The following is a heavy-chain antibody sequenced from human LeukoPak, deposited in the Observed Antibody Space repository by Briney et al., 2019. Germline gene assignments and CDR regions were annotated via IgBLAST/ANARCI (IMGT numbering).Heavy chain of an antibody. CDR2: ISGSGGST. Sequence: GGSLRLSCAASGFTFSSYAMSWVRQAPGKGLEWVSPISGSGGSTYYADSVKGRFTISRDNSKNTLYLQMNSLRAEDTAVYYCAKDNSWYGDYLLDYWGQGTLVTVSS. V-gene: IGHV3-23*01. J-gene: IGHJ4*02. D-gene: IGHD4-17*01. CDR1: GFTFSSYA. CDR3: AKDNSWYGDYLLDY.